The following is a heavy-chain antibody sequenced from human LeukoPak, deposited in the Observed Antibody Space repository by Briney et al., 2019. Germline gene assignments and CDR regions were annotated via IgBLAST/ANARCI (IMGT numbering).Heavy chain of an antibody. CDR1: GFTFSSYG. CDR3: ARGEWQWLTSAYYYYYGMDV. Sequence: GGSLRLSCAASGFTFSSYGMHWVHQAPGKGLEWVAVIWYDGSNKYYADSVKGRFTISRDNSKNTLYLQMNSLRAEDTAVYYCARGEWQWLTSAYYYYYGMDVWGQGTTVTVSS. V-gene: IGHV3-33*01. CDR2: IWYDGSNK. J-gene: IGHJ6*02. D-gene: IGHD6-19*01.